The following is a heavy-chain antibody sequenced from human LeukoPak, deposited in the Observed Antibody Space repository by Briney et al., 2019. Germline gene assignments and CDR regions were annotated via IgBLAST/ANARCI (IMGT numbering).Heavy chain of an antibody. Sequence: GGSLRLSCAASGFSFISYAMHWVRQAPGKGLEWVGVISDDGRRKDYADSVKGRFTISRDNSKDTLYLQMNSLRAEDTAVYYCAKRPSDYGDYVSYFDYWGQGTLVTVSS. V-gene: IGHV3-30*18. CDR3: AKRPSDYGDYVSYFDY. CDR2: ISDDGRRK. J-gene: IGHJ4*02. D-gene: IGHD4-17*01. CDR1: GFSFISYA.